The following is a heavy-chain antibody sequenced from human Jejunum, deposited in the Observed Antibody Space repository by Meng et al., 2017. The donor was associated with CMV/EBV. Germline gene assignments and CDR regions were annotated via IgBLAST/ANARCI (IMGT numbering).Heavy chain of an antibody. Sequence: SLTCTVSGGSFSSSYYTWIRQPPWKGLEWIGSVSYTGGINYSPSHKSRVTISIDTSQNQFSLKLRSVTAADTAVYFCARGSYYFDYWGQGTLVTVSS. CDR3: ARGSYYFDY. CDR2: VSYTGGI. V-gene: IGHV4-59*01. J-gene: IGHJ4*02. CDR1: GGSFSSSY.